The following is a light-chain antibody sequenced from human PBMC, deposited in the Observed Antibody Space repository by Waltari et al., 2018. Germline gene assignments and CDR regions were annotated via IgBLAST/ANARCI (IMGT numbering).Light chain of an antibody. CDR3: YSYAGSYTWV. CDR2: DVT. V-gene: IGLV2-11*01. Sequence: QSALTQPRSVSGSPGQSVTISCTGTSSDVGNYDSVSWYQQHPGKAPKLMISDVTKRPAGVPDRFAGSKAGNTASLTISGLQAEDEADYYCYSYAGSYTWVFGGGTKLTVL. CDR1: SSDVGNYDS. J-gene: IGLJ3*02.